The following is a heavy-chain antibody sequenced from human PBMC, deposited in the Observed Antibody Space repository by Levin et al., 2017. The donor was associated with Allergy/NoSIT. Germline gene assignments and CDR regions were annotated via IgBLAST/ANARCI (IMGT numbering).Heavy chain of an antibody. D-gene: IGHD4-23*01. CDR1: GFTFRTYG. CDR2: AWHDGTNK. J-gene: IGHJ4*02. CDR3: AKDWVQGGNSGPFDY. Sequence: GESLKISCATSGFTFRTYGMHWVRQAPGKGLEWVAVAWHDGTNKNYGDSVKGRFTISRDNSKNTVYLQMNSLRGEDTAVYYCAKDWVQGGNSGPFDYWGQGTLVTVSS. V-gene: IGHV3-33*06.